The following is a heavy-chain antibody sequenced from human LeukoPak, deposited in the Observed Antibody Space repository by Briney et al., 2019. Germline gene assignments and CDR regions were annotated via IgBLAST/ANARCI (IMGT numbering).Heavy chain of an antibody. CDR3: AKDRGSYYGSGSYLTYYFDY. CDR1: GFTFSSYA. Sequence: GGSLRLSCAASGFTFSSYAMSWVRQAPGKGLEWVSAISGSGGSTYYADSVKGRFTISRDNSKNTLYLQMNSLRAEDTAVYYCAKDRGSYYGSGSYLTYYFDYWGQGTLVTVSS. CDR2: ISGSGGST. J-gene: IGHJ4*02. V-gene: IGHV3-23*01. D-gene: IGHD3-10*01.